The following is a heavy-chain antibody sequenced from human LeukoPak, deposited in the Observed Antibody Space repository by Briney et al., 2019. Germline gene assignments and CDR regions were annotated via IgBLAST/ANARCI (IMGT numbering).Heavy chain of an antibody. Sequence: GGSLRLSCITSGFTFSAYWMSWVRQAPGKGLEWVANIKQDGTEKYYVDSVKGRFTISRDNAKNSLYLQMNNLRAEDTAVYYCARDRGTYSPSNWGQGTLVTVSS. CDR3: ARDRGTYSPSN. J-gene: IGHJ4*02. D-gene: IGHD1-26*01. CDR1: GFTFSAYW. V-gene: IGHV3-7*01. CDR2: IKQDGTEK.